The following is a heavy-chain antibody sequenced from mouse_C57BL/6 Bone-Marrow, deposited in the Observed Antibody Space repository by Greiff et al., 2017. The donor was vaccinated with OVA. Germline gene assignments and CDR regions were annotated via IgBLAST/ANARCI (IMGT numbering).Heavy chain of an antibody. CDR3: ARGETGYYFDY. CDR2: ISDGGSYT. V-gene: IGHV5-4*01. CDR1: GFTFSSYA. Sequence: VQLKESGGGLVKPGGSLKLSCAASGFTFSSYAMSWVRQTPEKRLEWVATISDGGSYTYYPDNVKGRFTISRDNAKNNLYLQMSHLKSEDTAMYYCARGETGYYFDYWGRGTTLTVSS. J-gene: IGHJ2*01.